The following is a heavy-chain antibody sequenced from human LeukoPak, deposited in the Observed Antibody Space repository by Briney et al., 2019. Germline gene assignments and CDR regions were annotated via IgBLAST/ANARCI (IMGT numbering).Heavy chain of an antibody. D-gene: IGHD1-26*01. J-gene: IGHJ3*02. V-gene: IGHV1-58*02. CDR2: IVVGSGNT. CDR3: AAVEDIRWELLQGAFDI. Sequence: SVKVSCKASGFTFTSSAMQWVRQARGQRLEWIGWIVVGSGNTNYAQKFQERVTITRDMSTSTAYMELSSLRSEDTAVYYCAAVEDIRWELLQGAFDIWGQGTMVTVSS. CDR1: GFTFTSSA.